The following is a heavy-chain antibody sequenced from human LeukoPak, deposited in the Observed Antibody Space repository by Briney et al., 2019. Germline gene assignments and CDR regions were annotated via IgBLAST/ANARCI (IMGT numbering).Heavy chain of an antibody. V-gene: IGHV4-4*07. Sequence: PSETLSLTCTVSGGSISSYYWSWIRQPAGKGLEWIGRIYTSGSTKYNPSLKSRVTMSADTSKNQFSLKLSSVTAAGTAVYYCARVDDFWNLEGYYYYMDVWGKGTTVTVSS. CDR2: IYTSGST. CDR3: ARVDDFWNLEGYYYYMDV. J-gene: IGHJ6*03. CDR1: GGSISSYY. D-gene: IGHD3-3*01.